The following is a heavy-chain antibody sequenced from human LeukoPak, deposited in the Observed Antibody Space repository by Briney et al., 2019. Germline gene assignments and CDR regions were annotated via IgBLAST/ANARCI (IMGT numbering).Heavy chain of an antibody. J-gene: IGHJ4*02. V-gene: IGHV5-51*01. CDR1: GYSFTNFW. CDR2: IYLGRSDI. CDR3: ARSPAFDRFDY. Sequence: PGESLKISCKGSGYSFTNFWIAWVRQMPGKGLEWMGIIYLGRSDIRYNPSFQGQVTISADKSISTAYLQWTSLKASDTAMYYCARSPAFDRFDYWGQGTLVTVSS.